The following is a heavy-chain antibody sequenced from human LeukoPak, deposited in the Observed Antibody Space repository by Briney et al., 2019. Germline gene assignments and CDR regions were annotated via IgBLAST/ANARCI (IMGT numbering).Heavy chain of an antibody. J-gene: IGHJ4*02. V-gene: IGHV1-18*01. CDR3: ARDEQLVFDY. CDR1: VYTSTSYG. CDR2: ISAYNSNT. D-gene: IGHD6-13*01. Sequence: GASVKVSCKASVYTSTSYGISWVRQAPGQGLEWMGWISAYNSNTKYAQKLQGRVTMTTDTSTSTAYMELRSLRSDDTAVYYCARDEQLVFDYWGQGTLVTVSS.